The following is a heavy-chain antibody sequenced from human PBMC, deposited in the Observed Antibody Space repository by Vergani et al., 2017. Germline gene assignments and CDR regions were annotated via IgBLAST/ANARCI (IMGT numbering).Heavy chain of an antibody. CDR3: ARALSIAARRDYYYYMDV. Sequence: QVQLQESGPGLVKPSQTLSLTCSVSGGAVNSGSNFWTWIRQPAGKGLEWIGRTSTDGSTNYNPSLKSRVTVSVDTSKTQISLRLTSVTAEDTAVYYCARALSIAARRDYYYYMDVWGKGTTVTVSS. CDR1: GGAVNSGSNF. J-gene: IGHJ6*03. CDR2: TSTDGST. D-gene: IGHD6-6*01. V-gene: IGHV4-61*02.